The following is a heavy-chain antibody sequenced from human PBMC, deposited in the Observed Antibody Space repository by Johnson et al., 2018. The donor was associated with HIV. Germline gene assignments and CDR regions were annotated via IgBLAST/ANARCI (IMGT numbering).Heavy chain of an antibody. J-gene: IGHJ3*02. D-gene: IGHD3-3*01. CDR1: GFTFSSYA. CDR3: ARERGIFGVVIEHAVGAFDI. V-gene: IGHV3-30*04. Sequence: VQLLESGGGVVQPGRSLRLSCAASGFTFSSYAVHWVRQAPGKGLEWVAVISYDGSNKYYADSVKGRFTISRDNSKNTLYLQMNSLRAEDTAVYYCARERGIFGVVIEHAVGAFDIWGQGTMVTVSS. CDR2: ISYDGSNK.